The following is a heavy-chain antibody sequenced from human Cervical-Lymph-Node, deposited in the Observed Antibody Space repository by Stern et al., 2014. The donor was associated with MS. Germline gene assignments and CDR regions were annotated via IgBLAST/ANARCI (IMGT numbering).Heavy chain of an antibody. J-gene: IGHJ6*02. CDR2: MSFVGGNK. CDR1: GLSLSNSG. V-gene: IGHV3-30*03. CDR3: MGVGDAMHV. Sequence: VHLVESGGGVVQPVRSLTLSCAASGLSLSNSGMHWVRQAPGKGLEWVAVMSFVGGNKKYGDSVKGRFSISRDMANNTLFLQMNSLRPEDTAVYYCMGVGDAMHVWGQGTTVIVSS.